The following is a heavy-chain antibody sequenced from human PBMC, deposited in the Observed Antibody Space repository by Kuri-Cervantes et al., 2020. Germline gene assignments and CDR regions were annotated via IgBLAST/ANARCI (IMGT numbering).Heavy chain of an antibody. CDR1: GFTFSSSW. J-gene: IGHJ4*02. V-gene: IGHV3-7*01. Sequence: GGSLRLSCAASGFTFSSSWMTWVRQAPGKGLEWVTNINPYGSEINYVDSVRGRFTISRDNAKISLYLQMNSLRAEDTAVYYCARDRGYSTFDYWGQGILVTVSS. CDR2: INPYGSEI. CDR3: ARDRGYSTFDY. D-gene: IGHD5-18*01.